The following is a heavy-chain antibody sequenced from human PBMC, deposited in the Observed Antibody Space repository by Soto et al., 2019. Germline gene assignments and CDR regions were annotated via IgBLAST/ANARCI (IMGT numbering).Heavy chain of an antibody. J-gene: IGHJ4*02. Sequence: PGGSLRLSCAASGFTFSSYGMHWVRQAPGKGLEWVAVISYDGSNKYYADSVKGRFTISRDNSKNTLYLQMNSLRAEDTAVYYCAKDGRDFDYWGQGTLVTVSS. CDR2: ISYDGSNK. CDR1: GFTFSSYG. V-gene: IGHV3-30*18. CDR3: AKDGRDFDY.